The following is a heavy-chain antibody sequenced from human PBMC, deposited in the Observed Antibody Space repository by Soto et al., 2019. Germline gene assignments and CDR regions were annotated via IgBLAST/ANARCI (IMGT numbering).Heavy chain of an antibody. Sequence: GGSLRLSCAASGFTFSSYAMHWVRQAPGKGLEWVAVISYDGSNKYYADSVKGRFTISRDNSKNTLYLQMNSLRAEDTAVYYCASLYSSSWSRNYYYGMDVWGQGTTVTVSS. J-gene: IGHJ6*02. V-gene: IGHV3-30-3*01. CDR1: GFTFSSYA. D-gene: IGHD6-13*01. CDR2: ISYDGSNK. CDR3: ASLYSSSWSRNYYYGMDV.